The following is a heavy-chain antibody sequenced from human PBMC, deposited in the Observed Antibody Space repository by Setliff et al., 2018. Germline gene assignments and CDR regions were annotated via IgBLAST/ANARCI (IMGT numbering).Heavy chain of an antibody. V-gene: IGHV4-4*08. J-gene: IGHJ4*02. CDR3: ARGLNTESWTPLY. CDR2: IYTKGSI. CDR1: GASITSYY. D-gene: IGHD2-15*01. Sequence: SETLSLTCSVSGASITSYYWSWIRQSPGKGLEWIGYIYTKGSINYNPSLRSRVTMSVDRSRNQLSLTLRSVTAADMAVYYCARGLNTESWTPLYWSPGTLVTVSS.